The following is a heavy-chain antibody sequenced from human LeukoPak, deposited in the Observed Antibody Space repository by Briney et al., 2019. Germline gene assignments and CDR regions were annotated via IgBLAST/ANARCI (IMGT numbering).Heavy chain of an antibody. CDR3: ASAYSHRIAAGGDY. J-gene: IGHJ4*02. Sequence: QTGGSLRLSCAASGFTFSNYWMHWVRQAPGKGLVWVSRINSDGSSRNYADSVKGRFTISRDNAKNTLYLQMNSLRAEDTAVYYCASAYSHRIAAGGDYWGQGTLVTVSS. CDR1: GFTFSNYW. V-gene: IGHV3-74*01. CDR2: INSDGSSR. D-gene: IGHD6-13*01.